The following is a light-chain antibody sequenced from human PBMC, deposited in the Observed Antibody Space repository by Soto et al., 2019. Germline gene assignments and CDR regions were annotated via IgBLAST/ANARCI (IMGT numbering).Light chain of an antibody. Sequence: QSVLTQPASVSGSPGQSIIISCTGTSSDVGTYRYVSWYQHHPGKAPKLMIYDVSYRPSGVSDRFSGSKSGNSASLAISGLQSEDEADYYCAAWDGNLEGHVFGTGTKVTVL. J-gene: IGLJ1*01. CDR2: DVS. CDR3: AAWDGNLEGHV. CDR1: SSDVGTYRY. V-gene: IGLV2-14*03.